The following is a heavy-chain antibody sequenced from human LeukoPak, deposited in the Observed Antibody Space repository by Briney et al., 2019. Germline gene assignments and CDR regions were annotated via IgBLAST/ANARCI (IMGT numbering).Heavy chain of an antibody. CDR1: GFTFSSYS. J-gene: IGHJ4*02. D-gene: IGHD2-15*01. V-gene: IGHV3-21*01. Sequence: PGGSLRLSCAASGFTFSSYSMNWVRQAPGKGLEWVSSISSSSSYIYYADSVKGRFTISRDNSKNTLYLQMNSLRAEDTAVYYCAKDLLPCSGGSCYFAGTTSFYWGQGTLVTVSS. CDR3: AKDLLPCSGGSCYFAGTTSFY. CDR2: ISSSSSYI.